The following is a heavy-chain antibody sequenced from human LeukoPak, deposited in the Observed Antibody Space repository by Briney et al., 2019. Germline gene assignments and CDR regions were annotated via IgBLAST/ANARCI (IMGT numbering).Heavy chain of an antibody. Sequence: SETLSLTCSVSGGSISDSTYYWAWIRQPPGKGLEWIGNIYFGGSTYYNPSLKSRVTISVDTSENQFSLKVNSVTAADTAIYYCATPGRIAVAGQFDYWGQGTLVSVSS. J-gene: IGHJ4*02. CDR2: IYFGGST. D-gene: IGHD6-19*01. CDR1: GGSISDSTYY. CDR3: ATPGRIAVAGQFDY. V-gene: IGHV4-39*01.